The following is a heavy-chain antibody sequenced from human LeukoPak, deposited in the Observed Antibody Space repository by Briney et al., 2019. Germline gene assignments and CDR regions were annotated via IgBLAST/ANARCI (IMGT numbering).Heavy chain of an antibody. CDR2: INPKSGGT. J-gene: IGHJ6*03. Sequence: ASVSVSYMASGYTFTVYYMQWVRQAPGEGDEWMGWINPKSGGTNYTQKFRGRVTMTRDTSISTAYMELSRLRSDDTAVYYCARHKEVGYCSSTSCYYYYMDVWGKGTTVTVSS. CDR1: GYTFTVYY. V-gene: IGHV1-2*02. CDR3: ARHKEVGYCSSTSCYYYYMDV. D-gene: IGHD2-2*01.